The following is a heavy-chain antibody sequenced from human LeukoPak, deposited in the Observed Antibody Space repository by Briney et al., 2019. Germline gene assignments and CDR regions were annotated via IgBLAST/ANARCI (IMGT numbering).Heavy chain of an antibody. CDR3: ARDDGDDPMIVVVPGAFDI. CDR1: GFTFSSYA. V-gene: IGHV3-30-3*01. Sequence: PGRSLRLSCAASGFTFSSYAMHWVRQAPGKGLEWVAVISYDGSNKYHADSVKGRFTISRDNSKNTLYLQMNSLRAEDTAVYYCARDDGDDPMIVVVPGAFDIWGQGTMVTVSS. J-gene: IGHJ3*02. CDR2: ISYDGSNK. D-gene: IGHD3-22*01.